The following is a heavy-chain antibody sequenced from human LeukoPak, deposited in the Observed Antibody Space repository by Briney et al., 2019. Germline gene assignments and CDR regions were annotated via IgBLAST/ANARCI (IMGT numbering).Heavy chain of an antibody. CDR1: GGSISSGDYY. CDR2: IYYSGST. D-gene: IGHD6-13*01. CDR3: ARDRHYSSSWYILGY. V-gene: IGHV4-30-4*01. Sequence: SETLSLTCTVSGGSISSGDYYWRWIRQPPGKGLEWIGYIYYSGSTYYNPSLKSRVTISVDTSKNQFSLKLSSVTAADTAVYYCARDRHYSSSWYILGYWGQGTLVTVSS. J-gene: IGHJ4*02.